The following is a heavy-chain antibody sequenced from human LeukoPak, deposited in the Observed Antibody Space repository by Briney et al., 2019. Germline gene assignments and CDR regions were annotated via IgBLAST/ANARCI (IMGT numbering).Heavy chain of an antibody. CDR2: FNHRGDT. CDR1: GVASTAYS. CDR3: ARGPTISETGYFDY. V-gene: IGHV4-34*01. Sequence: PSETLSPTRAVYGVASTAYSWSSIRQSPGKGLQWIAEFNHRGDTNYNPSVKGRVTISVDTFKNQCSLKVTRRTAAVLAVFYCARGPTISETGYFDYWGQGTLVTVSS. D-gene: IGHD2-21*02. J-gene: IGHJ4*03.